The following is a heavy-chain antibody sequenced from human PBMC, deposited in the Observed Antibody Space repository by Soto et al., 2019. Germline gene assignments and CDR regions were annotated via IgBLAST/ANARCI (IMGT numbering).Heavy chain of an antibody. CDR2: IFWNSGAT. Sequence: EVQLVESGGGLVQPGTSLRLSCEVSGLRIDDYAMHWVRQVPGKGLEWVSGIFWNSGATGYADSVKGRFTISRDHAKNYLMMQMNSLGGEDTAWYYCVKDTTAGGADVWGQGTTVTVSS. D-gene: IGHD1-26*01. V-gene: IGHV3-9*01. CDR1: GLRIDDYA. CDR3: VKDTTAGGADV. J-gene: IGHJ6*02.